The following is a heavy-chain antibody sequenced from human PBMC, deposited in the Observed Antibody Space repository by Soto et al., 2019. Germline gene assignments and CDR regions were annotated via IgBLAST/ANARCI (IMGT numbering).Heavy chain of an antibody. CDR3: ARASWDYDILTAAVDY. Sequence: GGSLRLSCAASGFTFSSYSMNWVRQAPGKGLEWVSSISSSSSYIYYADAVKGRFTISRDNAKNSLYLQMNSLRAEDTAVYYCARASWDYDILTAAVDYWGQGTLVTVSS. V-gene: IGHV3-21*01. CDR1: GFTFSSYS. D-gene: IGHD3-9*01. CDR2: ISSSSSYI. J-gene: IGHJ4*02.